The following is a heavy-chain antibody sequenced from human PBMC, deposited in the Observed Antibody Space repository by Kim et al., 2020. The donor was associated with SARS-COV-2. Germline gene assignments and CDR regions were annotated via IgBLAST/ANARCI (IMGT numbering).Heavy chain of an antibody. D-gene: IGHD6-19*01. V-gene: IGHV4-4*07. CDR2: IYTSGST. Sequence: SETLSLTCTASGDSISSYYWSWIRQPAGKGLEWIGRIYTSGSTNYNPSLKSRVTMSVDTSKNQFSLKLSSVTAADTAVYYCARDTAVAGGFDYWGQGTLVTVSS. CDR1: GDSISSYY. J-gene: IGHJ4*02. CDR3: ARDTAVAGGFDY.